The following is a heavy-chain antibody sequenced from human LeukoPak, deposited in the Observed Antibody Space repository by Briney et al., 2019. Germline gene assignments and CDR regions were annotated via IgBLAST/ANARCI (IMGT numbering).Heavy chain of an antibody. J-gene: IGHJ6*02. CDR2: INSDGSST. V-gene: IGHV3-74*01. CDR3: ARDLAVAGYYYYYYGMDV. Sequence: GGSLRLSCAASGFTVSSNYMSWVRQAPGKGLVWVSRINSDGSSTSYADSVKGRFTISRDNAKNTLYLQMNSLRAEDTAVYYCARDLAVAGYYYYYYGMDVWGQGTTVTVSS. CDR1: GFTVSSNY. D-gene: IGHD6-19*01.